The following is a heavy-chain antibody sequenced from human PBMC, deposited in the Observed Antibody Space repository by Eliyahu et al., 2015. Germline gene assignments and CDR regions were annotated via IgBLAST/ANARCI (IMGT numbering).Heavy chain of an antibody. CDR2: IKSKADGGTT. J-gene: IGHJ4*02. Sequence: EVQLVASGGDLVKPGGSLRLSCATSGFPFSNAWMSWVRQAPGKGLEWVGHIKSKADGGTTDYAAPVKGRFIISRDDSRDTVSLQMNSLKTDDTAVYYCLAGTTDYWGQGTQVTVSS. CDR1: GFPFSNAW. D-gene: IGHD1-7*01. V-gene: IGHV3-15*01. CDR3: LAGTTDY.